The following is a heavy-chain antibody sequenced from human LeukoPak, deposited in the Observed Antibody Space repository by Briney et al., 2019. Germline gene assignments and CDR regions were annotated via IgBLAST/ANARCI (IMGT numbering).Heavy chain of an antibody. CDR1: GYTFTAYY. CDR2: ISTYNGNT. Sequence: GASVKVSCKASGYTFTAYYMHWARQAPGQGLEWMGWISTYNGNTNYAQKFQGRVTMTTDTSTSTVYMELRSLRSDDTAVYYCARDDCSSTSCYIRYWGQGTLVTVSS. CDR3: ARDDCSSTSCYIRY. J-gene: IGHJ4*02. V-gene: IGHV1-18*04. D-gene: IGHD2-2*01.